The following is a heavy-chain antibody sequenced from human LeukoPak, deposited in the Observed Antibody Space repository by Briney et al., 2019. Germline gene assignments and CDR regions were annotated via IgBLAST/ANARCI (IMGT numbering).Heavy chain of an antibody. V-gene: IGHV4-4*07. CDR2: TYTSGSI. D-gene: IGHD3-22*01. Sequence: PSETLSLTCTVSGGSISSYYWSWIRQPAGKGLEWIGRTYTSGSINYNPSLKSRVSMSVDTSKNQLSLKLSSVTAADTAVYYCATEDSRTWNNDAFDIWGQGTMVTVSS. CDR3: ATEDSRTWNNDAFDI. CDR1: GGSISSYY. J-gene: IGHJ3*02.